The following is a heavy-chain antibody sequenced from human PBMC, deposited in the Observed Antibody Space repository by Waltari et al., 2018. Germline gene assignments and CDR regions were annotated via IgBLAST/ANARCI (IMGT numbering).Heavy chain of an antibody. CDR2: IFYSGTT. Sequence: QVQLQESGPGLVQPSETLSLSCSVFGACIKTSYWTWIRQPPWEGLQWVANIFYSGTTHYTPSLKNRVTISLDTSKNEVSLSLTSVTAADTAVYYCARLAISGHFDYWGQGVLVTVSS. J-gene: IGHJ4*02. CDR1: GACIKTSY. CDR3: ARLAISGHFDY. V-gene: IGHV4-59*01.